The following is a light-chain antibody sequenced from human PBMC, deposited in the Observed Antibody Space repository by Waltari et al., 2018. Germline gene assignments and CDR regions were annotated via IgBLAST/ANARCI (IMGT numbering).Light chain of an antibody. CDR3: QSYDSSLSGSV. V-gene: IGLV1-40*01. CDR1: RPNIGAGYD. CDR2: GNS. Sequence: QSGLTPPPSASGAPGQRVTISCTGSRPNIGAGYDVLWSQLLPGTAPKLLSYGNSNRPSGVPDRFSGSKSGTSASLAITGLQAEDEAGYYCQSYDSSLSGSVFGGGTKLTVL. J-gene: IGLJ2*01.